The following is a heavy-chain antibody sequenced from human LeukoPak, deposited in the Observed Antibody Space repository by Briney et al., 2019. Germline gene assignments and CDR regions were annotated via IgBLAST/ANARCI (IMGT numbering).Heavy chain of an antibody. CDR2: IIPIFGTA. CDR3: ARTPRHRLYGDYFVY. Sequence: ASVKVSCKAYGGTFSSYAISWVRQAPGQGLEWMGGIIPIFGTANYAQKFQGRVTITADEPTSTAYMELSSLRSEDTAVYYCARTPRHRLYGDYFVYWGQGTLVTVSS. D-gene: IGHD2-2*02. J-gene: IGHJ4*02. CDR1: GGTFSSYA. V-gene: IGHV1-69*13.